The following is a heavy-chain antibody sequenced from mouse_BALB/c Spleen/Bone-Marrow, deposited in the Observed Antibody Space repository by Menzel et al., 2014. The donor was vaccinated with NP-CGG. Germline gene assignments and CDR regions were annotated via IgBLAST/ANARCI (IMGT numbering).Heavy chain of an antibody. D-gene: IGHD1-2*01. Sequence: VQLQQSGPELVKPGASVKISCKASGYTPTDYYINWVKQKPGQGLEWIGWIYPRNNNTKYNERFKDKATLTVDTPSSTAYMQLSSLTSEDTAVYFCARGITTATFAYWGQGTLVTVSA. CDR3: ARGITTATFAY. J-gene: IGHJ3*01. CDR1: GYTPTDYY. V-gene: IGHV1-84*02. CDR2: IYPRNNNT.